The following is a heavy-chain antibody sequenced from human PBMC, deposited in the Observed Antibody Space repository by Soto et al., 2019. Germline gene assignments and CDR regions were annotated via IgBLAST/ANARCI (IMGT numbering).Heavy chain of an antibody. CDR1: GGSISSGGYS. D-gene: IGHD5-12*01. CDR2: IYHSGST. Sequence: KPSETLSLTCAVSGGSISSGGYSWSWIRQPPGKGLEWIGYIYHSGSTYYNPSPKSRVTISVDRSKNQFSLKLSSVTAADTAVYYCARGGRPYYFDYWGQGTLVTVSS. V-gene: IGHV4-30-2*01. CDR3: ARGGRPYYFDY. J-gene: IGHJ4*02.